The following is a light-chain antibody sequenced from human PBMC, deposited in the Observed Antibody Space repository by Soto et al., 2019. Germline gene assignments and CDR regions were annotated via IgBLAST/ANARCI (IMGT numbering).Light chain of an antibody. CDR1: SSDVGGYNY. CDR3: CSFTSSNTHV. V-gene: IGLV2-14*01. CDR2: EVN. Sequence: QSVLTQPASVSGSPGQSITISCTGTSSDVGGYNYVSWYQQQSGKAPKLILFEVNKRPSGVSGRFSGSKSGNTASLTISGLQAEDEADYYCCSFTSSNTHVFGTGTKLTVL. J-gene: IGLJ1*01.